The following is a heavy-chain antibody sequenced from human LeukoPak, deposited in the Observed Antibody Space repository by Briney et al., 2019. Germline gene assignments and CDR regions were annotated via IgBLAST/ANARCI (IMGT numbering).Heavy chain of an antibody. CDR1: GFTLSSFW. J-gene: IGHJ4*01. Sequence: GGSLRLSCAASGFTLSSFWMSWVRQTPGKGLEWVANIKQDGRERYYVDSVKGRFTISRDNARNSLYLQMNSLRVEDTAMYYCARDHRYAFDNWGHGTLVTVSS. V-gene: IGHV3-7*01. CDR2: IKQDGRER. D-gene: IGHD5-12*01. CDR3: ARDHRYAFDN.